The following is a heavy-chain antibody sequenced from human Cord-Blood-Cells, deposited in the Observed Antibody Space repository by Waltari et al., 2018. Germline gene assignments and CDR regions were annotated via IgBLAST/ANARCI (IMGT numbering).Heavy chain of an antibody. CDR3: ASVAPYITMVRGVIDY. Sequence: QLQLQESGPGLVKPSETLSLTCTVSGGSISSSSYYWGWIRQPPGKGLEWIGSIYYSGLTSYNPSLKSRVTISVDTSKNQFSLKLSSVTAADTAVYYCASVAPYITMVRGVIDYWGQGTLVTVSS. J-gene: IGHJ4*02. CDR2: IYYSGLT. CDR1: GGSISSSSYY. V-gene: IGHV4-39*01. D-gene: IGHD3-10*01.